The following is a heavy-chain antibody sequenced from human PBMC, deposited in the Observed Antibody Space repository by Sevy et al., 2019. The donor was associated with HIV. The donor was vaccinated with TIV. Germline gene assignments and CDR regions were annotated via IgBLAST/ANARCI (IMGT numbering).Heavy chain of an antibody. CDR3: ATHAGIAAAGRVFDY. CDR2: IRNKADSYTK. D-gene: IGHD6-13*01. Sequence: GGSLRRSCAASGFTFSDHYMEWVRQAPGKGLEWVGRIRNKADSYTKEYAASVKGRFTISRDDSKNSLYLLMNSLKTEDTAVYYCATHAGIAAAGRVFDYWGQGTLVTVSS. CDR1: GFTFSDHY. V-gene: IGHV3-72*01. J-gene: IGHJ4*02.